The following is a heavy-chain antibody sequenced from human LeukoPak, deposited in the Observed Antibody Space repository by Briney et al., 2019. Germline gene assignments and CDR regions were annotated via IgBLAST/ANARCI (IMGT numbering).Heavy chain of an antibody. CDR2: ISAYNGNT. Sequence: ASVKASCKASGYTFTSYGISWVRQAPGQGLEWMGWISAYNGNTNYAQKLQGRVTMTTDTSTSTAYMELRSLGSDDTAVYYCARGLYCTNGVCYIVAFDIWGQGTMVTVSS. CDR3: ARGLYCTNGVCYIVAFDI. CDR1: GYTFTSYG. J-gene: IGHJ3*02. D-gene: IGHD2-8*01. V-gene: IGHV1-18*01.